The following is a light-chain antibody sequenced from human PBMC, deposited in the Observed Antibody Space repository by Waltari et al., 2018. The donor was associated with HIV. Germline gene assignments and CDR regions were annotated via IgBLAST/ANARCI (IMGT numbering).Light chain of an antibody. Sequence: IQMTQSPSSLSASVCDRITITFRASQAIGNSLAWYQQRPGKGPQLLIYAASTLQSGVPSRFSGFGSGTNFTLAIANVQPEDVATYFCQKYNSAPRTFGQGTKVEI. V-gene: IGKV1-27*01. CDR2: AAS. CDR1: QAIGNS. J-gene: IGKJ1*01. CDR3: QKYNSAPRT.